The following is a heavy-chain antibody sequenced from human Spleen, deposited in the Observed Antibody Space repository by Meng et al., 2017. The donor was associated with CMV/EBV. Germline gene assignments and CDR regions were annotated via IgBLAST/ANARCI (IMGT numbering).Heavy chain of an antibody. D-gene: IGHD2-15*01. CDR3: ARQGSTSGGSWFFDY. J-gene: IGHJ4*02. V-gene: IGHV3-66*02. CDR1: GFTVSSNY. Sequence: SGFTVSSNYMSWVRQAPGKGLEWVSVIYSGGSTYYADSVKGRFTISRDNSKNTLYLQMNSLRAEDTAVYYCARQGSTSGGSWFFDYWGQGTLVTVSS. CDR2: IYSGGST.